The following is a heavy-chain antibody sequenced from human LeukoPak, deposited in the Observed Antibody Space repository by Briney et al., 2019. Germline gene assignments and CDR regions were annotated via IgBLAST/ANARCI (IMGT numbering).Heavy chain of an antibody. CDR2: ISSAASAI. Sequence: GGSLRHSRSASGFTFSDYYVSWIRQAPGKGLEWLSYISSAASAIYYADSVRGRFTISRDNTNNSLLLQMNSLRAEDSAVYYCARVAVAGTIHWGQGNLDTVSS. CDR3: ARVAVAGTIH. J-gene: IGHJ4*02. D-gene: IGHD6-19*01. CDR1: GFTFSDYY. V-gene: IGHV3-11*04.